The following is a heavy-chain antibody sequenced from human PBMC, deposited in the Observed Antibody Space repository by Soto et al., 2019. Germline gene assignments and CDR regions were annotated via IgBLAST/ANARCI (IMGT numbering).Heavy chain of an antibody. V-gene: IGHV3-53*01. Sequence: DVQLVESGGGLIQAGGALRISCATSGITASGKKYLAWVRQAPGKGLEWVSALYDVDGTHYADSVKGRFTTSADSSKTIVYLQMNGLRPDDTAVYYCASWHLREHAYDIWGQGTAVTVSS. D-gene: IGHD4-17*01. CDR3: ASWHLREHAYDI. CDR2: LYDVDGT. J-gene: IGHJ3*02. CDR1: GITASGKKY.